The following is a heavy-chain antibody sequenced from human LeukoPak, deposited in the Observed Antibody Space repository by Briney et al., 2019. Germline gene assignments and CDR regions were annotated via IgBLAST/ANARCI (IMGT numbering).Heavy chain of an antibody. CDR1: GGSISSYY. V-gene: IGHV4-59*01. D-gene: IGHD3-22*01. CDR3: ARVNYYYDSSGYYPHFDY. CDR2: IYYSGST. Sequence: SETLSLTCTVSGGSISSYYWSWIRQPPGKGLEWIGYIYYSGSTNYNPSLKSRVTISVDTPKNQFSLKLSSVTAADTAVYYCARVNYYYDSSGYYPHFDYWGQGTLVTVSS. J-gene: IGHJ4*02.